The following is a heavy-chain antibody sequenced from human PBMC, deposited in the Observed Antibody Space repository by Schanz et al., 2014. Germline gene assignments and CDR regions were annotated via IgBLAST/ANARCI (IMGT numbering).Heavy chain of an antibody. CDR2: ISYDGSSK. CDR1: GITFRSYG. D-gene: IGHD3-16*01. V-gene: IGHV3-33*08. CDR3: VRLDVHDY. J-gene: IGHJ4*02. Sequence: QVQLVESGGGVVQPGRSLRLSCAASGITFRSYGMHWVRQAPGKGLEWVALISYDGSSKNHADSVQGRFTISRDDSRNSLYLQMSSLKTEDTAVYYCVRLDVHDYWGQGTLVTVSA.